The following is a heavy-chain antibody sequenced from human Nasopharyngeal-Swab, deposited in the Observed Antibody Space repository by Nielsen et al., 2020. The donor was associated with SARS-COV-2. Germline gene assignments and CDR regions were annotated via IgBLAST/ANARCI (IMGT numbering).Heavy chain of an antibody. CDR3: ARHGDPSRMPSYSTYYYYGMDV. Sequence: RQAPGKGLEWIGSIYYSGSTYYNPSLKSRVTISVDTSKNQFSLKLSSVTAADTAVYYCARHGDPSRMPSYSTYYYYGMDVWGQGTTVTVSS. J-gene: IGHJ6*02. V-gene: IGHV4-39*01. CDR2: IYYSGST. D-gene: IGHD2-21*01.